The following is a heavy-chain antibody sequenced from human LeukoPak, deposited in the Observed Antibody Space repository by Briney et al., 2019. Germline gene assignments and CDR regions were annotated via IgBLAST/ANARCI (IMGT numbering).Heavy chain of an antibody. Sequence: GGSLRLSCAASGFTFSSNVMIWVRQAPGKGLEWVSSIPASGGSTYYADSVKGRFTISRDNAKNTLYLQMNSLRAEDTAVYYCVRSAFLTTEFYFDYWGHGTLVTVSS. V-gene: IGHV3-23*01. CDR2: IPASGGST. CDR3: VRSAFLTTEFYFDY. CDR1: GFTFSSNV. D-gene: IGHD4-11*01. J-gene: IGHJ4*01.